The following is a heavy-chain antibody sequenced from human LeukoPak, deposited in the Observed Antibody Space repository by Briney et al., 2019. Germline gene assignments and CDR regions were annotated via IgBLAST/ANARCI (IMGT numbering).Heavy chain of an antibody. CDR3: ATGGGQWLPTGNYYYYMDV. CDR1: GYTLTELS. V-gene: IGHV1-24*01. Sequence: ASVKVSCKVSGYTLTELSMHWVRQAPGKGLEWMGGFDPEDGETIYAQKFQGRVTMTEDTSTDTAYMELSSLRSEDTAVYYCATGGGQWLPTGNYYYYMDVWGKGTTVTVSS. J-gene: IGHJ6*03. D-gene: IGHD6-19*01. CDR2: FDPEDGET.